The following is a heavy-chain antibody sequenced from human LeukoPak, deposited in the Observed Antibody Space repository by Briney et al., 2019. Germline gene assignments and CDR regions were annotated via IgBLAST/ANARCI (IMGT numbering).Heavy chain of an antibody. Sequence: SQTLSLTFAISGDSVSSNSAAWNWIRQSPSRGLEWLGRTYYRSKWYNDYAVSVKSRITINPDTSKNQFSLQLNSVTPEDTAVYYCARATCFPLGLDIVVVPAAIATDKCYYYYMDVWGKGTTVTVSS. CDR1: GDSVSSNSAA. V-gene: IGHV6-1*01. D-gene: IGHD2-2*03. J-gene: IGHJ6*03. CDR2: TYYRSKWYN. CDR3: ARATCFPLGLDIVVVPAAIATDKCYYYYMDV.